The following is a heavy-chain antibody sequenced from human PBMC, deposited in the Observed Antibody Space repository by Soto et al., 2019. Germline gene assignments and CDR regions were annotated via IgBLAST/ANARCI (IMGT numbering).Heavy chain of an antibody. V-gene: IGHV4-39*01. J-gene: IGHJ4*02. CDR2: MYYNVGT. Sequence: PSETLSLTCIVSGSSISSSGYYWGWIRQPPGKGLEWIASMYYNVGTYYNPSLKSPVTISVDTSANQFSLKLSSVTAADTAVYYCARLPSRHRVDYWGQGTLVTVSS. CDR3: ARLPSRHRVDY. CDR1: GSSISSSGYY. D-gene: IGHD3-10*01.